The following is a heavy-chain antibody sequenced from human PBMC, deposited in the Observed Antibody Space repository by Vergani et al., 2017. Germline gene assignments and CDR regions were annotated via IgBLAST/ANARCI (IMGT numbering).Heavy chain of an antibody. Sequence: QVQLQQWGAGLLKPSETLSLTCAVYGGSFSGYYWSWIRQPPGKGLEWIGEINHSGSTNYNPSLKSRVTISVDTSKNQFSLKLSSVTDADTAVYYCARRPYYYYYYMDVGGKGTTVTVSS. CDR2: INHSGST. V-gene: IGHV4-34*01. CDR1: GGSFSGYY. J-gene: IGHJ6*03. CDR3: ARRPYYYYYYMDV.